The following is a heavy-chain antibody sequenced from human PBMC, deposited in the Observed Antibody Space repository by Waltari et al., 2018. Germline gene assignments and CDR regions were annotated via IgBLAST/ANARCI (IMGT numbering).Heavy chain of an antibody. Sequence: QVQLQESGPGLVKPWVTLSLTCSVSGDSISSYYWSWIRQPPGKGLEWIGYVHYSESTSYNPSLNSRVTISVDTSKNQFSLKLTSVTAADTAVYFCARAPHNWNYWYFDLWGRGTLVTVSS. J-gene: IGHJ2*01. CDR2: VHYSEST. V-gene: IGHV4-59*01. CDR1: GDSISSYY. D-gene: IGHD1-20*01. CDR3: ARAPHNWNYWYFDL.